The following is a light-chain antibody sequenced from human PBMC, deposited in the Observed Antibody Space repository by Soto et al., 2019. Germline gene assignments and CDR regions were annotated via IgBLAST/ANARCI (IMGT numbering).Light chain of an antibody. Sequence: DIQMTQSPSSLSASVGDRVTITCRASQGISTYLNWYHQKPVKAPKLLIYASSSLQSGVPSRFSGSGSETDYTLTISSLQPEDFAPYSCQQSYSTTWTFGQGTKVDIK. CDR1: QGISTY. CDR2: ASS. CDR3: QQSYSTTWT. V-gene: IGKV1-39*01. J-gene: IGKJ1*01.